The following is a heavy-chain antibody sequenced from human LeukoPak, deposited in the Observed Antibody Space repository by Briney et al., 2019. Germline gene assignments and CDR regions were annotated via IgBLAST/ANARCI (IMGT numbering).Heavy chain of an antibody. CDR1: GFTFSSYE. J-gene: IGHJ4*02. CDR2: ISSSGSTI. Sequence: PGGSLRLFCAASGFTFSSYEMNWVRQAPGKGLEWVSYISSSGSTIYYADSVKGRFTISRDNAKNSLYLQMNSLRAEDTAVYYCARDGSNYDFWSGYSSFDYWGQGTLVTVSS. D-gene: IGHD3-3*01. CDR3: ARDGSNYDFWSGYSSFDY. V-gene: IGHV3-48*03.